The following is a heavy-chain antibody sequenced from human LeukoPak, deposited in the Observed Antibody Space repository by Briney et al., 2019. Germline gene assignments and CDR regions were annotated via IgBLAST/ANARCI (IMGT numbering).Heavy chain of an antibody. Sequence: GGSLRLSCVASGFTFNTYSMNWFRQAPGKGLEWISYISSSSATIYYADSVKGRFAISRDNAKNSLYLQMNSLRAEDTAVYYCARGRDLFDSWGQGTLVIVSS. J-gene: IGHJ4*02. CDR1: GFTFNTYS. CDR3: ARGRDLFDS. CDR2: ISSSSATI. V-gene: IGHV3-48*04.